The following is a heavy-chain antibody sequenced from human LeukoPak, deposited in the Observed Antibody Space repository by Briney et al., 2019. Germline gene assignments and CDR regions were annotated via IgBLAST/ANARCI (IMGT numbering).Heavy chain of an antibody. Sequence: KPSETLSLTCAVSGYSISSGYSWSWIRQPPGKGLEWIGYIYHRGSTYYNPSLKSRVTISVDRSKNQFSLKLSSVTAADTAVYYCARTDDYYYGMDVWGQGTTVTVSS. V-gene: IGHV4-30-2*01. D-gene: IGHD3-3*01. CDR1: GYSISSGYS. CDR2: IYHRGST. J-gene: IGHJ6*02. CDR3: ARTDDYYYGMDV.